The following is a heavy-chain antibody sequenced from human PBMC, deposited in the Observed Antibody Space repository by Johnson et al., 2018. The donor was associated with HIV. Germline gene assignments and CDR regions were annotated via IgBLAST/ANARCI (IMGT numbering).Heavy chain of an antibody. Sequence: VRLVESGGGVIRPGGSLRVSCVASGFNFDYHGMHWVRQAPGKGLEWVSGISWNSGSIGYEDSVKGRFTISRDNAKNSLYLQMNSLTAEDTAVYYCARVQYFDWFGAFDIWGQGTMVTVSS. J-gene: IGHJ3*02. D-gene: IGHD3-9*01. V-gene: IGHV3-20*04. CDR2: ISWNSGSI. CDR1: GFNFDYHG. CDR3: ARVQYFDWFGAFDI.